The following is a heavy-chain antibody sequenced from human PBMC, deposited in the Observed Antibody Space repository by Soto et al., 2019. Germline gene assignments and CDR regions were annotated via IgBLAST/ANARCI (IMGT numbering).Heavy chain of an antibody. CDR3: RSSDTAMVAY. J-gene: IGHJ4*02. Sequence: ERSLRLCCTASGVTFSGSAMHLGRLASGKGLEWVGRIRSKANSYATAYAASVKGRFTISRDDSRNTAYLQMNSLKTEDTAVYYCRSSDTAMVAYWGQGTLVTVSS. V-gene: IGHV3-73*01. CDR1: GVTFSGSA. D-gene: IGHD5-18*01. CDR2: IRSKANSYAT.